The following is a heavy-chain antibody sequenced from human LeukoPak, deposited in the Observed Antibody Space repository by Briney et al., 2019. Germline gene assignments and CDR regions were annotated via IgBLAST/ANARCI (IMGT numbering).Heavy chain of an antibody. D-gene: IGHD2-2*01. Sequence: SGTLSLTCAVSGGSISSSNWWSWARQPPGKCLEWIGEVYHSGSTNYNPSLKSRVSISVDKSKNQFSLKLSSVTAADTAVYYCARVKADTSCYDYWGQGTLVTVSS. J-gene: IGHJ4*02. CDR3: ARVKADTSCYDY. V-gene: IGHV4-4*02. CDR1: GGSISSSNW. CDR2: VYHSGST.